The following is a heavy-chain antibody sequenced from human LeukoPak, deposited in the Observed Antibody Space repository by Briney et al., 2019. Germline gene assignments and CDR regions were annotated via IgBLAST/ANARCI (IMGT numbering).Heavy chain of an antibody. CDR2: ISGSGGST. CDR1: GFTFSTYT. D-gene: IGHD7-27*01. V-gene: IGHV3-23*01. J-gene: IGHJ4*02. CDR3: AKDRRNWGSRVDY. Sequence: TGRSLRLSCAASGFTFSTYTMSWVRQAPGKGLEWVSAISGSGGSTYYADSVKGRLTISRDNSKNTLYLQINSLRAEDTAIYYCAKDRRNWGSRVDYWGQGTLVTVSS.